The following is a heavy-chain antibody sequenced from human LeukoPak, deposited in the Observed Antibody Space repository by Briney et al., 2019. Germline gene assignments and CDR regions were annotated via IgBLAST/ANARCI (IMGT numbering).Heavy chain of an antibody. Sequence: PSETLSLTCTVSGGSISIYYWSWIRQPAAKGLEWIGRIYSSGSTNYNPSLKGRVTMSVDTSKNQFSLKLSSVTATDTAVYYCARGPTTGDLLRRFDPWGQGTPVTVSS. J-gene: IGHJ5*02. CDR3: ARGPTTGDLLRRFDP. CDR2: IYSSGST. CDR1: GGSISIYY. D-gene: IGHD1-26*01. V-gene: IGHV4-4*07.